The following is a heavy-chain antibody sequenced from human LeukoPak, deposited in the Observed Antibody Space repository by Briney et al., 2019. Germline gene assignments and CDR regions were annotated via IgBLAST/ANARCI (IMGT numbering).Heavy chain of an antibody. Sequence: PGGSLRLSCAASGFTFSNTWMNWVRQAPGKGLEWVSSISSSSSYIYYADSVKGRFTISRDNAKNSLYLQMNSLRAEDTAVYYCAREARRDGYNWFSEWGQGTLVTVSS. CDR2: ISSSSSYI. CDR1: GFTFSNTW. CDR3: AREARRDGYNWFSE. V-gene: IGHV3-21*01. J-gene: IGHJ4*02. D-gene: IGHD5-24*01.